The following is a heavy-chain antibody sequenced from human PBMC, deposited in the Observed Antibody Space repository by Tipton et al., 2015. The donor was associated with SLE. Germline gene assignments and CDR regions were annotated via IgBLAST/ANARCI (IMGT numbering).Heavy chain of an antibody. D-gene: IGHD3-3*01. CDR2: ISWNSGSI. Sequence: RSLRLSCAASGFTFDDYAMHWVRQAPGKGLEWVSGISWNSGSIGYADSVKGRFTISRDNAKNSLYLQMNSLRAEDTALYYCAKGKIWSGYPFEPWGQGTLVTVSS. CDR1: GFTFDDYA. J-gene: IGHJ5*02. CDR3: AKGKIWSGYPFEP. V-gene: IGHV3-9*01.